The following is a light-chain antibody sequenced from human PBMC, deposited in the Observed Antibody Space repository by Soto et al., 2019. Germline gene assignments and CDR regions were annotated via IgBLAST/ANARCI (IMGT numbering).Light chain of an antibody. V-gene: IGKV3D-20*02. CDR1: QSVGSSY. CDR2: DAS. CDR3: QQSYSIFFT. J-gene: IGKJ5*01. Sequence: MTQSPAPLSVSPGGRATLSCRASQSVGSSYLAWYQQKPGQAPRLLIYDASNRATGIPARFSGSGSGTDFTLTITSLQPEDFATYYCQQSYSIFFTFGQGTRLEIK.